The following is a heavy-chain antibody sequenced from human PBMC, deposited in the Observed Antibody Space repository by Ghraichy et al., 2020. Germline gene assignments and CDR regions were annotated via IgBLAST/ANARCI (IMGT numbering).Heavy chain of an antibody. V-gene: IGHV4-34*01. CDR1: GGSFSGYY. J-gene: IGHJ4*02. CDR3: ARAALGGIAAAHFDY. Sequence: SETLSLTCAVYGGSFSGYYWSWIRQPPGKGLEWIGEINHSGSTNYNPSLKSRVTISVDTSKNQFSLKLSSVTAADTAVYYCARAALGGIAAAHFDYWGQGTLVTVSS. D-gene: IGHD6-13*01. CDR2: INHSGST.